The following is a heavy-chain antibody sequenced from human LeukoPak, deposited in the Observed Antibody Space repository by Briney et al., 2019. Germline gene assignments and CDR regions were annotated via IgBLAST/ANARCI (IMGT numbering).Heavy chain of an antibody. J-gene: IGHJ6*02. CDR2: IWYDGGNK. Sequence: GGSLRLSCAASGFTFSSYGMHWVRQAPGKGLEWVSLIWYDGGNKYYSDAVKGRFTISRDNSKNTLYLQMNSLRAEDTAVYYCARDAQRITMVRGVIKGEVDYYYYGMDVWGQGTTVTVSS. CDR1: GFTFSSYG. D-gene: IGHD3-10*01. V-gene: IGHV3-33*01. CDR3: ARDAQRITMVRGVIKGEVDYYYYGMDV.